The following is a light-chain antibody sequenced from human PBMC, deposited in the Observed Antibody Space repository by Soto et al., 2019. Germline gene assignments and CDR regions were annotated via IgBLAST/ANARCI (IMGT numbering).Light chain of an antibody. CDR2: EAS. V-gene: IGKV3-15*01. CDR1: QSVDSK. Sequence: EIVMTQSPATLSVSPGERATLSCRASQSVDSKLAWYQQKPGQAPRLLIYEASTRATGFPARFSGSGSGADFTLTITRLEPEDFALYYCQQYGGSPITFGLGTRLEI. CDR3: QQYGGSPIT. J-gene: IGKJ5*01.